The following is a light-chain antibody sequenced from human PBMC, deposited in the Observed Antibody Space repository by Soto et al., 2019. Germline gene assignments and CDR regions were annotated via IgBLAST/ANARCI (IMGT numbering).Light chain of an antibody. J-gene: IGKJ5*01. V-gene: IGKV3-20*01. CDR1: QSVTSSY. CDR3: QLCGTSPQGT. CDR2: GAS. Sequence: EIVLTQSPGTLSLSPGERATLSCRASQSVTSSYLAWYQQKPGQAPRHPIYGASSRTTGIPDGFSGSGSGTDFTLAISRLEPEDFAVYYCQLCGTSPQGTFGQGTRLEIK.